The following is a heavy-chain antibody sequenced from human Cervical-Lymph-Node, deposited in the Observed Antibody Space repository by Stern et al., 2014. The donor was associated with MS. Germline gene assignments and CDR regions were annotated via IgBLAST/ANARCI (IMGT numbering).Heavy chain of an antibody. CDR3: TRDRRHVDTIGGYFFDN. J-gene: IGHJ4*02. CDR1: GGTFISYA. CDR2: SIPILGTP. Sequence: VQLVESGAEVKKPGSSVKVSCKASGGTFISYAISWVRQAPGQGLEWMGGSIPILGTPNSAQKFQGRGTSSADESTTTVYMELSSLRSEDTALYYCTRDRRHVDTIGGYFFDNWGQGTMVTVSS. V-gene: IGHV1-69*01. D-gene: IGHD2-8*01.